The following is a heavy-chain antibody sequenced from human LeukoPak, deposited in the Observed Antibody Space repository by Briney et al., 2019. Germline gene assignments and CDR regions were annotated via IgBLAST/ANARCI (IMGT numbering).Heavy chain of an antibody. CDR2: IIPIFGTA. J-gene: IGHJ5*02. Sequence: ASVKVSCKASGGTFSSYAISWVRQAPGQGLEWMGRIIPIFGTANYAQKFQGRVPITTDESTSTAYMELRSLRSEDTAVYYCAREGRNWFDPCGQGTLVTVSS. CDR3: AREGRNWFDP. V-gene: IGHV1-69*05. CDR1: GGTFSSYA.